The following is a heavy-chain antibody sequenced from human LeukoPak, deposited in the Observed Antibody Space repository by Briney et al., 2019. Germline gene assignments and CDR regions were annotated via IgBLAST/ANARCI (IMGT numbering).Heavy chain of an antibody. CDR1: GYTFAGYY. J-gene: IGHJ2*01. V-gene: IGHV1-69*04. Sequence: SVKVSCKASGYTFAGYYMHWVRQAPGQGLEWMGRIIPILGIASYAQKFQGRVTITADKSTSTAYMELSSLRSEDTAVYYCTTDGASEMSPFDLWGRGTLVTVSS. CDR2: IIPILGIA. D-gene: IGHD5-24*01. CDR3: TTDGASEMSPFDL.